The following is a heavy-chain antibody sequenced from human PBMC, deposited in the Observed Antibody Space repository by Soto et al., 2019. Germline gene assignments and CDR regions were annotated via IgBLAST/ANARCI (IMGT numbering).Heavy chain of an antibody. J-gene: IGHJ5*02. V-gene: IGHV3-11*06. Sequence: PGGSLRLSCAASGFTFSAYYMNWIRQAPGKGLELLSYISGRSNYTDYADSVKGRFTTSRDNSKNTLYLQMNSLRAEDTAVYYCAKDHCISTSCYGPNWFDPWGQGTLVTVS. CDR1: GFTFSAYY. CDR3: AKDHCISTSCYGPNWFDP. CDR2: ISGRSNYT. D-gene: IGHD2-2*01.